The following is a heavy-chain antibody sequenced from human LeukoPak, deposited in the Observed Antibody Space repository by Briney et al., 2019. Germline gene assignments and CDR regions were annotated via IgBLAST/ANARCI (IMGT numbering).Heavy chain of an antibody. CDR3: ARLGSPSY. J-gene: IGHJ4*02. Sequence: GRSLRLSCAASGFTFDDYAMHWVRQAPGKGLEWVSGISWNSGSIGYADSVRGRFTISRDNAKNTLYLQMNSLRAEDTAVYYCARLGSPSYWGQGTLVTVSS. D-gene: IGHD1-26*01. V-gene: IGHV3-9*01. CDR2: ISWNSGSI. CDR1: GFTFDDYA.